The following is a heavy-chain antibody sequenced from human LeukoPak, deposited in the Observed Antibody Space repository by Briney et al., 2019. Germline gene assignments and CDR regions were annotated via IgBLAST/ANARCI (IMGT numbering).Heavy chain of an antibody. CDR1: GGSINNYY. CDR3: ARRQYYDSTGYWYYFDY. D-gene: IGHD3-22*01. J-gene: IGHJ4*02. Sequence: SETLSLTCTVSGGSINNYYWSWIRQPPGQGLEWIGQIHYSGSTNYNPSLKSRVTISVDTSKNQFSLNLNPVTAADTAKYYCARRQYYDSTGYWYYFDYWGQGTLVTVSS. CDR2: IHYSGST. V-gene: IGHV4-59*08.